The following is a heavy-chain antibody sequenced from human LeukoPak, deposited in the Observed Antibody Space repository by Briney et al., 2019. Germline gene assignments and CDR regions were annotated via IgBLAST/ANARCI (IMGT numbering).Heavy chain of an antibody. D-gene: IGHD4-17*01. V-gene: IGHV3-9*01. CDR3: AKVLYGDYTVPDY. Sequence: PGGSLRLSCAASGFTFDDYAMHWVRQAPGKGLEWVSGISWNSGSIGYADSVKGRFTISRDNSKNTLYLQMNSLRAEDTAVYYCAKVLYGDYTVPDYWGQGTLVTVSS. CDR1: GFTFDDYA. J-gene: IGHJ4*02. CDR2: ISWNSGSI.